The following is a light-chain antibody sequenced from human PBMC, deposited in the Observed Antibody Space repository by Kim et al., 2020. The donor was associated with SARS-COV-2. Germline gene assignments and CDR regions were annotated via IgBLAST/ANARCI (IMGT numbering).Light chain of an antibody. J-gene: IGLJ3*02. CDR2: DVS. CDR3: SSYRHSAATFWV. CDR1: SSDFGGYDY. Sequence: ITISCTGGSSDFGGYDYVSWYQQNPGKAPKLLIFDVSQRPPGVSDRFSGSKSGNTASLTISGLQTDDEADYYCSSYRHSAATFWVFGGGTQLTVL. V-gene: IGLV2-14*03.